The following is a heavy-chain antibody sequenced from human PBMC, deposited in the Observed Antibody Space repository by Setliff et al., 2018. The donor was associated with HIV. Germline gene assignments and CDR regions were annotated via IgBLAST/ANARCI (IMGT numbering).Heavy chain of an antibody. V-gene: IGHV4-4*08. CDR3: AREFLLGDLSFPAN. CDR2: IYTKTGNP. J-gene: IGHJ4*02. CDR1: GGSISSYY. D-gene: IGHD3-16*02. Sequence: TLSLTCTVSGGSISSYYWSWIRQPPGKGLEWIGYIYTKTGNPTYAQDFTGRFVFSLDTSVNTAYLEISGLKIEDTAVYFCAREFLLGDLSFPANWGQGTLVTVSS.